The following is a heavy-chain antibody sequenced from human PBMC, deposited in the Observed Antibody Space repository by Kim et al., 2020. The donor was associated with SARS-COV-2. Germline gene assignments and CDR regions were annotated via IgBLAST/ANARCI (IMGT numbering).Heavy chain of an antibody. D-gene: IGHD1-20*01. CDR3: AKFRGDPFYNWDFDY. V-gene: IGHV3-23*01. Sequence: ADAGRGRFNISRDNSKRTLYLQMNSLRAEDTAIYFCAKFRGDPFYNWDFDYWGQGTLVTVSS. J-gene: IGHJ4*02.